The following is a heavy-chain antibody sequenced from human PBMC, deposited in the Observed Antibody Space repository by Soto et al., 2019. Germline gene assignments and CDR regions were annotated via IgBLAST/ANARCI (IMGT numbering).Heavy chain of an antibody. Sequence: EPLSHTCSVAGGYVRSGSYYRSWIRQPPGKGLEWIGYIYYSGSTNYNPSLKSRVTISVDTSKNQFSLNLSSVTAADTALYYFARVRWFGELMHGMDVWGQGTTVTVSS. J-gene: IGHJ6*02. CDR2: IYYSGST. CDR3: ARVRWFGELMHGMDV. D-gene: IGHD3-10*01. CDR1: GGYVRSGSYY. V-gene: IGHV4-61*01.